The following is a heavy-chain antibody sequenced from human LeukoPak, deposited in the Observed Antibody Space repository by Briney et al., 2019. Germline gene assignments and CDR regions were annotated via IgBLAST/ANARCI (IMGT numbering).Heavy chain of an antibody. CDR2: ISFNGNIK. D-gene: IGHD6-13*01. V-gene: IGHV3-30*09. Sequence: GGSLRLSCAASGFNFSTNAIHWVRQAPGKGLEWVAVISFNGNIKYYADSVPGRFAISRDNAKNSLYLQMNSLRAEDTAVYYCARDRASSWYFDYWGQGTLVTVSS. CDR3: ARDRASSWYFDY. CDR1: GFNFSTNA. J-gene: IGHJ4*02.